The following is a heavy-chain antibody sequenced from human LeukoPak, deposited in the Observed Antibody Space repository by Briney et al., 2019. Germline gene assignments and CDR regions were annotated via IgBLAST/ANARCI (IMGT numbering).Heavy chain of an antibody. CDR2: ISSSSSYT. V-gene: IGHV3-11*03. D-gene: IGHD3/OR15-3a*01. Sequence: PGGSLRLSCAASGFTFSGYYMNWIRQAPGKGLEWISDISSSSSYTNYADSVKGRFTISRDNAKNSLYLQTNSLRAEDTAVYYCASNSMIFDWGQGTLVTVSS. CDR1: GFTFSGYY. CDR3: ASNSMIFD. J-gene: IGHJ4*02.